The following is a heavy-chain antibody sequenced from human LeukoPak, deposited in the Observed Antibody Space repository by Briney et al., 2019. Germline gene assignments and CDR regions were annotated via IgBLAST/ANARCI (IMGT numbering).Heavy chain of an antibody. J-gene: IGHJ6*02. D-gene: IGHD1-26*01. CDR1: GFTFNRDW. CDR3: ARESGNGYVDV. V-gene: IGHV3-7*01. CDR2: IKEDGSEK. Sequence: PGGSLRLSCTASGFTFNRDWTAWVRQAPGKGLEWVANIKEDGSEKNYVDSVKGRFTISRDNAENSLYLQMNSLRAEDTAVYYCARESGNGYVDVWGQGTTVTVSS.